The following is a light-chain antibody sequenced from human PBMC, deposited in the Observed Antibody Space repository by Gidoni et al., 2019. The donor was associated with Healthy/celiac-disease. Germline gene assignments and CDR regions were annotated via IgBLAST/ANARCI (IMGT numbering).Light chain of an antibody. V-gene: IGLV2-14*01. CDR1: SSDVGGYNH. J-gene: IGLJ2*01. CDR2: DVS. CDR3: SSYTSSSTLEV. Sequence: QSALPQPASVYGSPGQSITTSCTGTSSDVGGYNHVSWYQQHPGKAPKLMIYDVSKRPSGVSNRFSGSKSGNTASLTISGLQAEDEADYYCSSYTSSSTLEVFGGGTKLTVL.